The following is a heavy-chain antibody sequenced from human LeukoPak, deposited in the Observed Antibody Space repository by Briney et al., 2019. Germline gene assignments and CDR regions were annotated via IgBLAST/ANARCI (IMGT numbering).Heavy chain of an antibody. D-gene: IGHD5-18*01. CDR3: ARDQEYSYGYGYYYYYYMDV. CDR2: INSDGSST. V-gene: IGHV3-74*01. J-gene: IGHJ6*03. Sequence: GGSLRLSCAASGFTFSSYWMHWVRQAPGKGLVWVSRINSDGSSTSYADSVKGRFTISRDNAKNTLYLQMNSLRAEDTAVYYCARDQEYSYGYGYYYYYYMDVWGKGTTVTVSS. CDR1: GFTFSSYW.